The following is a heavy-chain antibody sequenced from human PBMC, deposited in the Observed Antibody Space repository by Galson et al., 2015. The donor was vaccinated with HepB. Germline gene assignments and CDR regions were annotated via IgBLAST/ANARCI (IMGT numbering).Heavy chain of an antibody. CDR3: ARAYCSSTSCYFRVRTYNWFDP. D-gene: IGHD2-2*01. CDR2: IKQDGSEK. J-gene: IGHJ5*02. CDR1: GFTFSSYW. V-gene: IGHV3-7*01. Sequence: SLRLSCAASGFTFSSYWMSWVRQAPGKGLEWVANIKQDGSEKYYVDSVKGRFTISRDNAKNSLYLQMNSLRAEDTAVYYCARAYCSSTSCYFRVRTYNWFDPWGQGTLVTVSS.